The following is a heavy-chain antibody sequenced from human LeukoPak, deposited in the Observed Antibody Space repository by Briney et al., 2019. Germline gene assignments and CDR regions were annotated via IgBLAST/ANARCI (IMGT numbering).Heavy chain of an antibody. CDR1: GFTFSSYG. D-gene: IGHD6-13*01. CDR2: ISSSSSYI. CDR3: ARLPFQDIAAAGMVDY. V-gene: IGHV3-21*01. Sequence: GGSLRLSCAASGFTFSSYGMHWVRQAPGKGLEWVSSISSSSSYIYYADSVKGRFTISRDNAKHSLYLQMNSLRAEDRAVYYCARLPFQDIAAAGMVDYWGQGTLVTVSS. J-gene: IGHJ4*02.